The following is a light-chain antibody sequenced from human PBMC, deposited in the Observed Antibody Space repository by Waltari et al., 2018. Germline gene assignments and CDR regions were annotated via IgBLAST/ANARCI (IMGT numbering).Light chain of an antibody. CDR3: QTGGFGIWV. V-gene: IGLV4-69*01. CDR2: VNSDGSH. CDR1: SGHSNYA. J-gene: IGLJ3*02. Sequence: QLLLTQSPSASASLGASVKLTCTVSSGHSNYAIAWHQQHPHKGPRYLMKVNSDGSHLKGDGIPDRFSGSSSGAERYLTISSLQSEDEADYYCQTGGFGIWVFGGGTKLTVL.